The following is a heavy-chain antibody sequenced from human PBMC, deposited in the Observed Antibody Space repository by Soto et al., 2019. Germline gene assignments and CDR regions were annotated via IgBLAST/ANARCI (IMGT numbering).Heavy chain of an antibody. CDR2: ISYDGGNT. V-gene: IGHV3-30*18. J-gene: IGHJ4*02. D-gene: IGHD6-19*01. CDR1: GFTFGSYG. CDR3: GKDFGGIAVAGFGSLGVDH. Sequence: QVQLVESGGGVVQTGRSLRLSCTASGFTFGSYGIHWVRQAPGKGLEWLTVISYDGGNTYYADSVKGRFTISRDNSKNTLYLQMNSLRVEDTAMYYCGKDFGGIAVAGFGSLGVDHWGQGALVTVSS.